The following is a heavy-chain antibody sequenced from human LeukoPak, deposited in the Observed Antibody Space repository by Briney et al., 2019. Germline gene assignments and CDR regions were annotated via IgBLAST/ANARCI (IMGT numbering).Heavy chain of an antibody. V-gene: IGHV4-31*03. CDR3: ARGLRYSSSWYYLFDY. J-gene: IGHJ4*02. CDR1: GGSISSGGYY. D-gene: IGHD6-13*01. Sequence: SQTLSLTCTVSGGSISSGGYYWSWIRQHPGKGLEWIGEINHSGSTNYNPSLKSRVTISVDTSKNQFSLKLSSVTAADTAVYYCARGLRYSSSWYYLFDYWGQGTLVTVSS. CDR2: INHSGST.